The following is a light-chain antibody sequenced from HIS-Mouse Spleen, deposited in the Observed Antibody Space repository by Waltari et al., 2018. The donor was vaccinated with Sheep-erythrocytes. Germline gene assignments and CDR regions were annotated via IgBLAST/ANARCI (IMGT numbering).Light chain of an antibody. V-gene: IGKV1-9*01. CDR2: AAS. CDR1: QGISSD. J-gene: IGKJ4*01. CDR3: QQLNSYPALA. Sequence: DIRLTQSPSFLSASVGDRVTISCRASQGISSDLDWYPQKPGKTPKLLIYAASPLQSAVPSRFSGSRSGTEVALTISSLQPEDFATYYCQQLNSYPALAFGGGTKVEIK.